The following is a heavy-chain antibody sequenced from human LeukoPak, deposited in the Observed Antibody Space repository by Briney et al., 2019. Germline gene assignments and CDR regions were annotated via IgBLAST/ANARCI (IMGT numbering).Heavy chain of an antibody. Sequence: GGSLRLSCAASGFTFSSYRMHWVRQAPGKGLVCVSRITSDGSSTSYADSVRGRFTISRDNAKNTVYLQMNSLRAGDTAVYYCARDLTGAVFDFWGQGTLVTVSS. CDR2: ITSDGSST. CDR1: GFTFSSYR. J-gene: IGHJ4*02. V-gene: IGHV3-74*01. D-gene: IGHD1-26*01. CDR3: ARDLTGAVFDF.